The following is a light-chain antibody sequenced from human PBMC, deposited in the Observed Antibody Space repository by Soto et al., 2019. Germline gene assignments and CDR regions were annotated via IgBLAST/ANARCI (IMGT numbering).Light chain of an antibody. J-gene: IGLJ1*01. V-gene: IGLV2-23*02. CDR3: FSYAGAGTFV. CDR2: EVN. CDR1: SSDVGSYNL. Sequence: QSVLTQPASVSGSPGQSITISCTGTSSDVGSYNLVSWFQQHPGKAPKLFIYEVNRRPSGVSDRLSGSKSANTDSLTISGLQAEDEADYYCFSYAGAGTFVFGTGTKVTVL.